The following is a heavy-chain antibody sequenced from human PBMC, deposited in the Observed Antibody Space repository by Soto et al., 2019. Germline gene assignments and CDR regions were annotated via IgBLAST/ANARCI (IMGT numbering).Heavy chain of an antibody. Sequence: SVKVSCKASGGTFSSYAISWLRQAPGQGLEWMGGIIPIFGTANYAQKFQGRVTITADESTSTAYMELSSLRSEDTAVYYCARNYGSGSPRYYGMDVWGQGTTVTVSS. CDR3: ARNYGSGSPRYYGMDV. CDR1: GGTFSSYA. J-gene: IGHJ6*02. V-gene: IGHV1-69*13. CDR2: IIPIFGTA. D-gene: IGHD3-10*01.